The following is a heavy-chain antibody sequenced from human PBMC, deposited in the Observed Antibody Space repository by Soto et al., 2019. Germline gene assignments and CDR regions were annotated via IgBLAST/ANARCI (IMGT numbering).Heavy chain of an antibody. CDR3: ARDPGYSSSWYVFDP. V-gene: IGHV1-2*04. J-gene: IGHJ5*02. CDR1: GYTFTGYY. Sequence: ASVKVSCKASGYTFTGYYMHWVRQAPGQRLEWMGWINPNSGGTNYAQKFQGWVTMTRDTSISTAYMELSRLRSDDTAVYYCARDPGYSSSWYVFDPWGQGTLVTV. D-gene: IGHD6-13*01. CDR2: INPNSGGT.